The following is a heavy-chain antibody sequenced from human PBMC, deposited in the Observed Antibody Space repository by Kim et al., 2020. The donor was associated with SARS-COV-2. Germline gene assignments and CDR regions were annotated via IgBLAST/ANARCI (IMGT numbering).Heavy chain of an antibody. V-gene: IGHV3-23*03. CDR1: GFTFSSYA. CDR3: AIGPGLRFLEWLFFRD. Sequence: GGSLRLSCAASGFTFSSYAMSWVRQAPGKGLEWVSVIYSGGSSTYYADSVKGRFTISRDNSKNTLYLQMNSLRAEDTAVYYCAIGPGLRFLEWLFFRDWGQGARVTVSS. CDR2: IYSGGSST. J-gene: IGHJ4*02. D-gene: IGHD3-3*01.